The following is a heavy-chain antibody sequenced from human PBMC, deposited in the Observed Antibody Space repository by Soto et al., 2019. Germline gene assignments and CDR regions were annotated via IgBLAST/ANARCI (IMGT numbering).Heavy chain of an antibody. CDR2: VNSDGSFT. V-gene: IGHV3-74*01. D-gene: IGHD2-2*01. Sequence: EVQLVESGGGLVQPGGSLRLSCAASGLTFSSYWMHWVRQVPGKGLVWVSRVNSDGSFTTYADSVKGRFTITRDNAKNTLYLQMNSLRAEDTALYYCVRETPSVDHYYFYMDVWVKGTTVTVSS. CDR1: GLTFSSYW. CDR3: VRETPSVDHYYFYMDV. J-gene: IGHJ6*03.